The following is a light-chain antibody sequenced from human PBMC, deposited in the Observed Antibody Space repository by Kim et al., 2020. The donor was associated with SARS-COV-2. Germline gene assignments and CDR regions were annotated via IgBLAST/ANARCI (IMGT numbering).Light chain of an antibody. V-gene: IGLV4-69*01. CDR3: QTWGTATVV. CDR2: VNSDGSH. CDR1: SGHSSFA. J-gene: IGLJ2*01. Sequence: SVKLTCTLSSGHSSFASAWHQQQPEKGPRFLMKVNSDGSHSKGEGIPDRCSGSSSGAERYITISSLQSEDEADYYCQTWGTATVVFGGGTKVTVL.